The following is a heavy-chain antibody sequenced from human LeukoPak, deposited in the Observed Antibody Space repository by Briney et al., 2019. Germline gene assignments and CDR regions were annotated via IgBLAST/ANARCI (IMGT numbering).Heavy chain of an antibody. D-gene: IGHD3-3*01. V-gene: IGHV3-74*01. Sequence: GGSLRLSCAASGFTFSSYWMHWVRQALGKGLVWVSRINSDGSSTSYADSVKGRFTISRDNAKNTLYLQMNSLRAEDTAVYYCAKSGVVGRYYYFDYWGQGTLVTVSS. CDR3: AKSGVVGRYYYFDY. J-gene: IGHJ4*02. CDR1: GFTFSSYW. CDR2: INSDGSST.